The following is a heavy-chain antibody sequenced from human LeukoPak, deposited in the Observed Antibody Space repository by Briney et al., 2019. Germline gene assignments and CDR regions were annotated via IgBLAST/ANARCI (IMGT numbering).Heavy chain of an antibody. CDR2: IKQDGSEK. CDR3: ASERRGDAFDI. Sequence: GGSLRLSCAASGFTFSSYWMSWVRQAPGKGLEWVANIKQDGSEKYYVDSVKGRFTISRDNAKNSLYLRMNSLRAEDTAVYYCASERRGDAFDIWGQGTMVTVSS. J-gene: IGHJ3*02. V-gene: IGHV3-7*01. CDR1: GFTFSSYW. D-gene: IGHD3-10*01.